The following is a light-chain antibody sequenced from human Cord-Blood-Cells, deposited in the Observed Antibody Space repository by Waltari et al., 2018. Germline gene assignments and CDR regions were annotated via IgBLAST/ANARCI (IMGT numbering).Light chain of an antibody. CDR1: SSDVGGYNH. CDR2: DVS. J-gene: IGLJ2*01. V-gene: IGLV2-14*01. CDR3: SSYTSSSTVV. Sequence: QSALTQPASVSGSPGPSITISCTGTSSDVGGYNHFSWYQQHPGNAPKLMIYDVSNRPSGVSNRFSGSKSGNTASLTISGLQAEDEADYYCSSYTSSSTVVFGGGTKLTVL.